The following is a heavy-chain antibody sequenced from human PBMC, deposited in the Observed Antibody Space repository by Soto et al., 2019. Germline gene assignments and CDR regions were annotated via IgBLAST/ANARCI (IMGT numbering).Heavy chain of an antibody. V-gene: IGHV4-34*01. CDR1: GGSFSGYY. Sequence: QVQLQQWGAGLLKPSETLSLTCAVYGGSFSGYYWNWIRQPPGKGLEWIGEINHSGSTNYNPSLKSRVPLSVDTSTNQFSLKLSSVTAADTAVYYCARGWGRIFDYWGQGTLVTVSS. J-gene: IGHJ4*02. CDR3: ARGWGRIFDY. D-gene: IGHD7-27*01. CDR2: INHSGST.